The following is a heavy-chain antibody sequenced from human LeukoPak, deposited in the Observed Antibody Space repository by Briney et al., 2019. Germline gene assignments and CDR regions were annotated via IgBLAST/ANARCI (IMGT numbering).Heavy chain of an antibody. CDR1: GFTFKNYA. J-gene: IGHJ4*02. D-gene: IGHD1-14*01. V-gene: IGHV3-23*01. CDR3: GKDRKLDS. Sequence: GGSLRLSCAASGFTFKNYAMSWVRQAPGKGLEWVSAIGHDGSDPKYAGSVKGRFTISRDNSKDTLYLQMNSLRVDDTAIYYCGKDRKLDSWGQGTLVTVSS. CDR2: IGHDGSDP.